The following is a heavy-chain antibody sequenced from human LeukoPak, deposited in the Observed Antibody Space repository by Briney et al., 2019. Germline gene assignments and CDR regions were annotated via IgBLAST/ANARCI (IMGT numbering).Heavy chain of an antibody. CDR3: AGHLYGSVTYNVDY. CDR1: GYSFTTYW. CDR2: TDPSDSYT. J-gene: IGHJ4*02. V-gene: IGHV5-10-1*01. D-gene: IGHD3-10*01. Sequence: KHGESLKISCKGSGYSFTTYWITWVRQMPGKGLEWMGTTDPSDSYTNYSLSFQGHVSISVDKSISTAYLQWSSLKASDTAMYYCAGHLYGSVTYNVDYWGQGTLVTVSS.